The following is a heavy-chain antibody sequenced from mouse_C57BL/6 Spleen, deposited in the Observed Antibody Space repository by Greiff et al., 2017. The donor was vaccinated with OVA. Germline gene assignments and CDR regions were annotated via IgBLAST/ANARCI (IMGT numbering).Heavy chain of an antibody. D-gene: IGHD2-5*01. V-gene: IGHV14-2*01. Sequence: VQLQQSGAELVKPGASVKLSCTASGFNIKDYYMHWVKQRTEQGLEWIGRIDPEDGETKYAPKLQGKATITADTSSNKAYRQLSSLTSEDTAVYYCARKYSNLHAMGDWGQGASVTVS. CDR3: ARKYSNLHAMGD. CDR2: IDPEDGET. J-gene: IGHJ4*01. CDR1: GFNIKDYY.